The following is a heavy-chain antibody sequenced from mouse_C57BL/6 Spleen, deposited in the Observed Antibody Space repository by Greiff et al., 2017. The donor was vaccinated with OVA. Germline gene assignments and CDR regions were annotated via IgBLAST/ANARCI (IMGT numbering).Heavy chain of an antibody. V-gene: IGHV5-4*03. J-gene: IGHJ2*01. CDR1: GFTFSSYA. CDR2: ISDGGSYT. CDR3: ARALYLDY. Sequence: EVKLVESGGGLVKPGGSLKLSCAASGFTFSSYAMSWVRQTPEKRLEWVATISDGGSYTYYPDNVKGRFTISRDNAKNNLYLQMSHLKSEDTAMYYCARALYLDYWGQGTTLTVSS.